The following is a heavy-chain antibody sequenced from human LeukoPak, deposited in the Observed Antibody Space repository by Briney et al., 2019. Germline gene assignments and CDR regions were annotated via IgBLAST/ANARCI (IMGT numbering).Heavy chain of an antibody. CDR1: GGSISSGSYY. J-gene: IGHJ4*02. CDR2: IYTSGST. V-gene: IGHV4-61*02. D-gene: IGHD3-16*01. CDR3: ARAGDGGWGLVAYLDY. Sequence: PSETLSLTCTVSGGSISSGSYYWSWIRQPAGKGLVWIGRIYTSGSTNYHPYLKSRVTISVDTSKNQFSLKLRSVTAAGTAVYYCARAGDGGWGLVAYLDYWGQRTLVSVSS.